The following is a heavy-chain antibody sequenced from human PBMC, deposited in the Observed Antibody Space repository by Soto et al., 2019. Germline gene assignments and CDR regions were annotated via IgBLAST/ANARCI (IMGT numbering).Heavy chain of an antibody. CDR3: AKDTAGYCSGGSCNSFDY. D-gene: IGHD2-15*01. CDR1: GFTFSSYG. J-gene: IGHJ4*02. CDR2: ISYDGSNK. V-gene: IGHV3-30*18. Sequence: GGSLRISCAASGFTFSSYGMHWVRQDPGKGLEWVAVISYDGSNKYYADSVKGRFTISRDNSKNTLYLQMNSLRAEDTAVYYCAKDTAGYCSGGSCNSFDYWGQGTLVTVSS.